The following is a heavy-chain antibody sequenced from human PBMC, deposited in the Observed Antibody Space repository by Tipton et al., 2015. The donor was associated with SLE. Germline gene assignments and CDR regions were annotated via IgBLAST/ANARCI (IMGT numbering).Heavy chain of an antibody. CDR3: ARSVGLAVAGFDS. CDR2: ISSSGSTI. J-gene: IGHJ4*02. Sequence: SLRLSCAASGVAFSLYEMHWVRQAPGKGLEWISSISSSGSTIYDADSVKGRFTISRDNAKNSLYLQLNSLRGEDTAVYYCARSVGLAVAGFDSWGPGTLVTVSS. D-gene: IGHD6-19*01. CDR1: GVAFSLYE. V-gene: IGHV3-48*03.